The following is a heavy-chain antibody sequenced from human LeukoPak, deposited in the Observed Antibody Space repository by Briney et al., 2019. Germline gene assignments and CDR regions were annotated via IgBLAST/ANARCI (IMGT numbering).Heavy chain of an antibody. J-gene: IGHJ6*02. Sequence: GGSLRLSCAASGFTFSSYAMSWVRQAPGKGLEWVSSISSSSSYIYYADSVKGRFTISRDNAKNSLYLQMNSLRAEDTAVYYCARDRFYYYYGMDVWGQGTTVTVSS. CDR3: ARDRFYYYYGMDV. V-gene: IGHV3-21*01. CDR2: ISSSSSYI. D-gene: IGHD3-16*01. CDR1: GFTFSSYA.